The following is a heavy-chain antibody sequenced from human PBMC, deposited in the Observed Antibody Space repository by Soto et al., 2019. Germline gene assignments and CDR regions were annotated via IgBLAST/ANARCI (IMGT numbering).Heavy chain of an antibody. D-gene: IGHD6-13*01. CDR2: IYYSGST. V-gene: IGHV4-59*11. CDR3: ASSNIAAAGFYYYGMDV. Sequence: SETLSLTCTVSGVSITSHYCNWIRHTPGKGLEWIGYIYYSGSTNYNPSLKSRVTISVDTSKNQFSLKLSSVTAADTAVYYCASSNIAAAGFYYYGMDVWGRGTTVTVSS. CDR1: GVSITSHY. J-gene: IGHJ6*02.